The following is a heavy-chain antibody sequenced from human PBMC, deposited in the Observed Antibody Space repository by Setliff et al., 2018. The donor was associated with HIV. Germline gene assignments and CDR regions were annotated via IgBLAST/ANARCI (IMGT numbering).Heavy chain of an antibody. D-gene: IGHD5-18*01. CDR2: IWYDGRNQ. CDR1: GFTFSNYG. V-gene: IGHV3-33*06. J-gene: IGHJ4*02. Sequence: GGSLRLSCAASGFTFSNYGMHWVRQAPGKGLEWLAVIWYDGRNQNYADSVKGRFTISRDNSKNTLSLQMNRLRAEDTAIYYCAKVDSYAGKNFDYWGQGTLVTVSS. CDR3: AKVDSYAGKNFDY.